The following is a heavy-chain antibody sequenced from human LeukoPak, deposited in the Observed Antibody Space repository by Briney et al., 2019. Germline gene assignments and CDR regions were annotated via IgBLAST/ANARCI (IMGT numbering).Heavy chain of an antibody. CDR3: ARTGYSSSWLPYYYYYYMDV. Sequence: ASVKVSCKASGYTFTSYGISWVRQAPGQGLEWMGWISAYNGNTNYAQKLQGRVTMTTDTSTSTAYMELRSLRSDDTAVYYCARTGYSSSWLPYYYYYYMDVWGEGTTVTVSS. CDR2: ISAYNGNT. J-gene: IGHJ6*03. CDR1: GYTFTSYG. V-gene: IGHV1-18*01. D-gene: IGHD6-13*01.